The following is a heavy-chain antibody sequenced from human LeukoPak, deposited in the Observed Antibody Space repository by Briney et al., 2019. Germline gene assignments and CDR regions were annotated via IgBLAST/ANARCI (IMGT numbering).Heavy chain of an antibody. CDR2: IYYSGST. Sequence: SQTLSLTCTVSGGSISSGGYYWSWIRQHPGKGLEWIGYIYYSGSTYYNPSLKSRVTVSVDTSKNQFSLRLSSVTAADTAVYYCARDYYGSGSPKTNYGMDVWGQGTTVTVSS. V-gene: IGHV4-31*03. D-gene: IGHD3-10*01. CDR3: ARDYYGSGSPKTNYGMDV. J-gene: IGHJ6*02. CDR1: GGSISSGGYY.